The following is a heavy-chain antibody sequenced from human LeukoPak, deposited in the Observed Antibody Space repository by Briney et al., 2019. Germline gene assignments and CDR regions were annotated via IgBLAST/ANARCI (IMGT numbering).Heavy chain of an antibody. CDR2: ISGSGGST. Sequence: GGSLRLSCAASGFTFSSYAMSWVRQAPGKGLEWVSAISGSGGSTYYADSVKGRFTISRDNSKNTLYLQMNSLGAEDTAVYYCAKIKDIVVVPAPYDYWGQGTLVTVSS. D-gene: IGHD2-2*01. V-gene: IGHV3-23*01. J-gene: IGHJ4*02. CDR3: AKIKDIVVVPAPYDY. CDR1: GFTFSSYA.